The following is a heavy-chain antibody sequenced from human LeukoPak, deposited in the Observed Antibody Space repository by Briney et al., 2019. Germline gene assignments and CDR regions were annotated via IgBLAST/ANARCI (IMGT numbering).Heavy chain of an antibody. CDR1: GFTFSSYG. CDR3: AREGTLWVGFDY. Sequence: PGGSLRLSCAASGFTFSSYGMHWVRQAPGKGLEWVAVISYDGSNKYYADSVKGRFTISRDNSKNTLYLQMNSLRAEDTAVYYCAREGTLWVGFDYWGQGTLVTVSS. CDR2: ISYDGSNK. D-gene: IGHD7-27*01. V-gene: IGHV3-30*03. J-gene: IGHJ4*02.